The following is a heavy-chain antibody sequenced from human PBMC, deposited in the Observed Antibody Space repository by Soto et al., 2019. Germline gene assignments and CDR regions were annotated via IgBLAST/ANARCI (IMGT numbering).Heavy chain of an antibody. V-gene: IGHV4-30-4*01. Sequence: QAQLHESGPGLVKPSQTPSLTCTVSGGSISSGDYYWSWIRQPPGKGLEWIGYINSSGRTSYNPSLKSRVTISIDPSRNHFSLDLSSVSAADTAVYYCARDRSTSPDYIDCWGQGTLVTVSS. CDR2: INSSGRT. CDR3: ARDRSTSPDYIDC. D-gene: IGHD2-2*01. CDR1: GGSISSGDYY. J-gene: IGHJ4*02.